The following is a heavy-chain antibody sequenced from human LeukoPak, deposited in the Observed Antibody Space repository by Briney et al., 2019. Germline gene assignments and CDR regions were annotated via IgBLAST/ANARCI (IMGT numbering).Heavy chain of an antibody. Sequence: GGSLRLSCAASGFTFRSYAMSWVRQAPGKGLEWVSGTSGSGSTTYYADSVKGRFTISRDNSKNTLYLQMNSLRAEDTAVYYCAKFPNSSGHYWFDTWGQGTLVTVSS. CDR3: AKFPNSSGHYWFDT. CDR1: GFTFRSYA. J-gene: IGHJ5*02. D-gene: IGHD6-19*01. CDR2: TSGSGSTT. V-gene: IGHV3-23*01.